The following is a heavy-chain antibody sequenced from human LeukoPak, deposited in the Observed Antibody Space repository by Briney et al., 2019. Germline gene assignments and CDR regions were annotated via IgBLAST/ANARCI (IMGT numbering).Heavy chain of an antibody. CDR3: ARGRDGYNLVDAFDI. CDR1: GFTFSNYR. CDR2: ISSSSNYI. J-gene: IGHJ3*02. D-gene: IGHD5-24*01. V-gene: IGHV3-21*01. Sequence: PGGSLRLSCAASGFTFSNYRMNWVRQAPGKGLEWVSSISSSSNYIYYADSLKGRFTISRDNAKNSLYLQMNSLRAEDTAVYYCARGRDGYNLVDAFDIWGQGIMVTVSS.